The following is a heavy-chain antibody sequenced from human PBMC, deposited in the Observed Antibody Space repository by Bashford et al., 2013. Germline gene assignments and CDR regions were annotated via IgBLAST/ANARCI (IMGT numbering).Heavy chain of an antibody. D-gene: IGHD6-13*01. CDR2: FDPEDGET. V-gene: IGHV1-24*01. CDR1: GYTFSTYG. CDR3: AGVSSSWYNFDY. Sequence: ASVKVSCKASGYTFSTYGIIWVRQAPGEGLEWMGGFDPEDGETIYAQKFQGRVTMTEDTSTDTAYMELSSLRSEDTAVYYCAGVSSSWYNFDYWGQGTLVTVSS. J-gene: IGHJ4*02.